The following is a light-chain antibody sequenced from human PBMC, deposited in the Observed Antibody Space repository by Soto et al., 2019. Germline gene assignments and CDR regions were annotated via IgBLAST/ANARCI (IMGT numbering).Light chain of an antibody. Sequence: DIVMTQSPDSLAVSLGERATINCKSSQSVLYSSNNKNYLAWYQQKPGQPPRLLIYWASTRESGVPDRFSGSGSGTYFTLTISSLQAEDVAVYYCQHYYSTPFTFGEGTKLEIK. J-gene: IGKJ2*01. CDR1: QSVLYSSNNKNY. CDR2: WAS. CDR3: QHYYSTPFT. V-gene: IGKV4-1*01.